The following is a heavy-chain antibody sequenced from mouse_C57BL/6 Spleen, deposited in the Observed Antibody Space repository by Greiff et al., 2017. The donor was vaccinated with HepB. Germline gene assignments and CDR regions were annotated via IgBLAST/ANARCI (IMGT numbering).Heavy chain of an antibody. Sequence: VQLQQSVAELVRPGASVKLSCTASGFNIKNTYMHWVKQRHEQGLEWIGRIDPANGNTKYAPKFQGKATITADTSSNTASLQRSSLTSEDTAIYYCAGGYYGYDGYYAMDYWGQGTSVTVSS. V-gene: IGHV14-3*01. CDR2: IDPANGNT. D-gene: IGHD2-2*01. CDR3: AGGYYGYDGYYAMDY. CDR1: GFNIKNTY. J-gene: IGHJ4*01.